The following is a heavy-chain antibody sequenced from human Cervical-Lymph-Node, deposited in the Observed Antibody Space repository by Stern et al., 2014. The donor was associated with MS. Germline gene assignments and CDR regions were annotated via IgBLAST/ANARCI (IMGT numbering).Heavy chain of an antibody. Sequence: VQLVESGGGVVQPGTSLRLSCAASGFTFSTYTMHWFRQAPGKGLEWVSVFTRDDYRYYADSVKGRFTISRDNSKSTVYLQMSSLRVEDTAVYYCVRDWPSNFDYWGQGTLVTVSS. CDR3: VRDWPSNFDY. V-gene: IGHV3-30*04. J-gene: IGHJ4*02. CDR1: GFTFSTYT. CDR2: FTRDDYR.